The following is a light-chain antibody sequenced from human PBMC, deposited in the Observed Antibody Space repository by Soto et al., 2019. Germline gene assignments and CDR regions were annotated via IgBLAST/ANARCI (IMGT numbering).Light chain of an antibody. V-gene: IGLV2-11*01. CDR1: SSDVGAYNY. CDR2: DVN. Sequence: QSALTQPRSVSGSPGQSVTISCTGTSSDVGAYNYVSWYQQHPGKAPKLMIYDVNNRPSGVPDRFSGSKSGNTASLSISGLQADDDADYYCCSYAGSFTVLFGGGTKLTVL. J-gene: IGLJ2*01. CDR3: CSYAGSFTVL.